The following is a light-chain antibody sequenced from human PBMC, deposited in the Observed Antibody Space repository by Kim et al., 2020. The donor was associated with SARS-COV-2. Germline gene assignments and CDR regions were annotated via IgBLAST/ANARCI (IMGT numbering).Light chain of an antibody. CDR2: GKN. J-gene: IGLJ2*01. CDR3: NSRDSNDNVI. Sequence: VALGQTVRITCQGDSLGSDYATWYQQKPEQAPILVIYGKNNRPSGIPDQCSGSSSGNTASLTITGTQAGDEADYYCNSRDSNDNVIFGGGTQLTVL. V-gene: IGLV3-19*01. CDR1: SLGSDY.